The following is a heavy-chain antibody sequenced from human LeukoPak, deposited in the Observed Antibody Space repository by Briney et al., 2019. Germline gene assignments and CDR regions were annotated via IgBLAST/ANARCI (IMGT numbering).Heavy chain of an antibody. CDR2: ISSSGSTI. CDR1: GFTFSSYE. CDR3: ARDLGREYYYDSSGYPEA. D-gene: IGHD3-22*01. V-gene: IGHV3-48*03. Sequence: PGGSPRLSCAASGFTFSSYEMNWVRQAPGKGLEWVSYISSSGSTIYYADSVKGRFTISRDNAKNSLYLQMNSLRAEDTAVYYCARDLGREYYYDSSGYPEAWGQGTLVTVSS. J-gene: IGHJ5*02.